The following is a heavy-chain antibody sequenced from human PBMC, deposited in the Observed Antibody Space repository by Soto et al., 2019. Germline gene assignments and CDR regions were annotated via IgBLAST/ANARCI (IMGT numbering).Heavy chain of an antibody. CDR2: ISGSGGST. CDR1: GFTFSSYA. D-gene: IGHD3-3*01. CDR3: ATSIDFWSGYSDY. Sequence: GGSLRLSCAASGFTFSSYAMSWVRQAPGKGLEWVSAISGSGGSTYYADSVKGRFTISRDNSKNTLYQQMNSLRAEDTAVYYCATSIDFWSGYSDYWGQGTLVTVSS. V-gene: IGHV3-23*01. J-gene: IGHJ4*02.